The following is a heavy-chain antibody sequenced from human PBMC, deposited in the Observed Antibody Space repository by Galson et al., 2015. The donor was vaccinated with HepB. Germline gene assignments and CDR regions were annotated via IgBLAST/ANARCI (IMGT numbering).Heavy chain of an antibody. CDR2: INAGNGNT. J-gene: IGHJ4*02. Sequence: SVKVSCKASGYTFTSYAMHWVRQAPGQRLEWMGWINAGNGNTKYSQKFQGRVTITRDTSASTAYMELSSLRSEDTAVYYCARGARWGRSTSCPCYFDYWGQGTLVTVSS. CDR3: ARGARWGRSTSCPCYFDY. D-gene: IGHD2-2*01. CDR1: GYTFTSYA. V-gene: IGHV1-3*01.